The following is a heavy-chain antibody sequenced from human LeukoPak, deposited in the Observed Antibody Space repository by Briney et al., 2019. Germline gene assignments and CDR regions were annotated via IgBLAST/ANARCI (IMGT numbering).Heavy chain of an antibody. CDR1: GFTFSSYD. D-gene: IGHD3-9*01. V-gene: IGHV3-33*06. Sequence: LSGGSLRLSCAASGFTFSSYDMHWIRQAPGKGLEWVAVTWYDGTNKFYADSVKGRFTTSRDNAKNTLYLQMNSLRDEDTAVYYCAKGGRSWLPFIWGQGTIVTVSS. CDR3: AKGGRSWLPFI. J-gene: IGHJ3*02. CDR2: TWYDGTNK.